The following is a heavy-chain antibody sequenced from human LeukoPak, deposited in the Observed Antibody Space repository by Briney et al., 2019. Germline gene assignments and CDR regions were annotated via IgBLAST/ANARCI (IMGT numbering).Heavy chain of an antibody. CDR1: GFTVSSNY. V-gene: IGHV3-53*01. D-gene: IGHD3-22*01. Sequence: GGSLRLSCAASGFTVSSNYMSWVRQAPGKGLEWVSVIYSGGSTYYADSVRGRFTISRDNSKNTLYLQMNSLRAEDTAVYYCARGLYYFDASGYLYYWGQGTLVTVSS. CDR3: ARGLYYFDASGYLYY. CDR2: IYSGGST. J-gene: IGHJ4*02.